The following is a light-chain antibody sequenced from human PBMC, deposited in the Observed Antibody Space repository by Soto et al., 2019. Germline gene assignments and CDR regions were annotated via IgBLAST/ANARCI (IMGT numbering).Light chain of an antibody. CDR3: CSYVGSYTGV. CDR1: SSDVGGNNY. V-gene: IGLV2-11*01. J-gene: IGLJ3*02. Sequence: QSVLTQPRSVSGSPGQSVTISCTGTSSDVGGNNYVSWYQHHPGRAPKCIIYDVSKRPSGVPDRFSGSKSGNTASLTISGLQAEDEGDYYCCSYVGSYTGVFGGGTKLTVL. CDR2: DVS.